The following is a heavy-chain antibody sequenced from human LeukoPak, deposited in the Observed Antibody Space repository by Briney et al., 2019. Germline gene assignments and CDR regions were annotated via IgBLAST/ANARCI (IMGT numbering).Heavy chain of an antibody. D-gene: IGHD2-15*01. CDR1: GYTFSSYD. CDR2: MNPNSGNT. CDR3: ARLPKCSGPLDY. J-gene: IGHJ4*02. Sequence: ASVKVSCKASGYTFSSYDINWVRQATGQGLEWMGWMNPNSGNTAYAQKFQGRVTMSRDTSISTAYMELSSLRSEDTAVYYCARLPKCSGPLDYWGQGTLVTVSS. V-gene: IGHV1-8*02.